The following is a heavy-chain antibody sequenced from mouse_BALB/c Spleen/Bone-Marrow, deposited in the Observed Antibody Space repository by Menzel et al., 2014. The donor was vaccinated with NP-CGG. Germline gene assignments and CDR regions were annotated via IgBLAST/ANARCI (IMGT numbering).Heavy chain of an antibody. CDR3: ARPGYYGYQDV. CDR2: INPDSSTI. CDR1: GLDFSRYW. J-gene: IGHJ1*01. D-gene: IGHD1-2*01. Sequence: VQLQQSGGGLVQPGGSLKLSCAASGLDFSRYWMTWVRQAPGKGLEWIGEINPDSSTINYTPSLKDKFIISRDNAKNTLYLQMSKVRSEDTALYYCARPGYYGYQDVWGAGTTVTVSS. V-gene: IGHV4-1*02.